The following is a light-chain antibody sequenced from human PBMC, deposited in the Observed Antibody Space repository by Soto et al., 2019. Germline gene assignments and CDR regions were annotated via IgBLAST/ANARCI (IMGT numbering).Light chain of an antibody. V-gene: IGLV1-47*01. CDR1: SSDIGSNF. Sequence: QSVLTQPPSASGTPGQRVTISCSGSSSDIGSNFVYWFQQLPGTAPKLLISKNNQRPSGVPDRFSGSKSGTSASLAISGLRSEDEADYYCAAWDDSLSGHVVFGGGTQLTVL. CDR3: AAWDDSLSGHVV. CDR2: KNN. J-gene: IGLJ2*01.